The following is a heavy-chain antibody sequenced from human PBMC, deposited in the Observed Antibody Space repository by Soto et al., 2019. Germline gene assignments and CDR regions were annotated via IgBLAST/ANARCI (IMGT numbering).Heavy chain of an antibody. Sequence: SQTLSLTCAISGDSVSSNSAAWNWIRQSPSRGLEWLGRTYYRSKWYNDYAVSVKSRITINPVTSKNQFSLQLNSVTPEDTAVYYCAREVTAPSYYYYYGMDVWGQGTTVTVSS. CDR1: GDSVSSNSAA. D-gene: IGHD4-4*01. J-gene: IGHJ6*02. CDR2: TYYRSKWYN. CDR3: AREVTAPSYYYYYGMDV. V-gene: IGHV6-1*01.